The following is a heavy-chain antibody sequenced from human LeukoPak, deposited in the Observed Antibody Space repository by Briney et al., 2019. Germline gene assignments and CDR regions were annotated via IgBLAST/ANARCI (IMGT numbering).Heavy chain of an antibody. Sequence: GGSLRLSCAASGVTVSSNYISWVRQAPGTGLEWVSVIYSGGTTYYADSVKGRFTISRDNSKNTLYLQMNSLRAEDTAVYYCARARDYGDYEYWGQGTLVTVSS. V-gene: IGHV3-53*01. CDR1: GVTVSSNY. CDR2: IYSGGTT. J-gene: IGHJ4*02. D-gene: IGHD4-17*01. CDR3: ARARDYGDYEY.